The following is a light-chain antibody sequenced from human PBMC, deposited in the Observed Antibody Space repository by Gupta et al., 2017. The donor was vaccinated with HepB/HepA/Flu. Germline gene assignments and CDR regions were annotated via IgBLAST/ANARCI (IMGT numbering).Light chain of an antibody. CDR2: SAS. CDR3: QYRGA. CDR1: QSVSGY. J-gene: IGKJ1*01. Sequence: EIVLAQSSATLSLSPGERATHSCRASQSVSGYLSSYQQKPGQATRLVMYSASIWASCIPARFSGSGYETDFTLTISSLEADDCALYYCQYRGAFGQGTKVEIK. V-gene: IGKV3-11*01.